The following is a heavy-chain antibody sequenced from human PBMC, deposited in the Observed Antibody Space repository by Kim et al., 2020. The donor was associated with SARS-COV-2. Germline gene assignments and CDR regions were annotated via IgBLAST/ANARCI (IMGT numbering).Heavy chain of an antibody. Sequence: GGSLRLSCAASGFTFSSYSMNWVRQAPGKGLEWVSYISSSSSTIYYADSVKGRFTISRDNAKNSLYLQMNSLRDEDTAVYYCARDRPDYGGNSGYYYGMDVWGQGTTVTVSS. V-gene: IGHV3-48*02. J-gene: IGHJ6*02. CDR1: GFTFSSYS. CDR3: ARDRPDYGGNSGYYYGMDV. D-gene: IGHD4-17*01. CDR2: ISSSSSTI.